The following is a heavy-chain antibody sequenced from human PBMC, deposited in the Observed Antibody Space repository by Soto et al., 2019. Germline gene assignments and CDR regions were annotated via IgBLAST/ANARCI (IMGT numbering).Heavy chain of an antibody. CDR3: ARKVASSSGWYAGAVWFDP. J-gene: IGHJ5*02. Sequence: QVQLQESGPGLVKPSGTLFLTCAVSGGSISSSNWWSWVRQPPGQGLEWIWEIYPSGSTNYNASLKSPVTISIDKAKNQFSLKLSSVTAADTAVYYCARKVASSSGWYAGAVWFDPWGQGTLVTVSS. CDR2: IYPSGST. CDR1: GGSISSSNW. D-gene: IGHD6-19*01. V-gene: IGHV4-4*02.